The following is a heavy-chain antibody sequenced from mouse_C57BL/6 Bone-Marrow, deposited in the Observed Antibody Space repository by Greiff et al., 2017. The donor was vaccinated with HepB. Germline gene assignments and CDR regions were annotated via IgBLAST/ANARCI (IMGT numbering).Heavy chain of an antibody. Sequence: QVQLQQSGPGLVQPSQSLSITCTVSGFSLTSYGVHWVRQSPGKGLEWLGVIWSGGSTDYNAAFISRLSISKDNSKSQVFFKMNSLQADDTAIYYCANSHLPYVTTVVANPYYYAMDYWGQGTSVTVSS. CDR2: IWSGGST. V-gene: IGHV2-2*01. CDR1: GFSLTSYG. D-gene: IGHD1-1*01. J-gene: IGHJ4*01. CDR3: ANSHLPYVTTVVANPYYYAMDY.